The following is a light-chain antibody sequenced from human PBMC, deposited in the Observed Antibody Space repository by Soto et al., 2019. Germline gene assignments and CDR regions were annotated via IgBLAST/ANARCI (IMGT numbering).Light chain of an antibody. CDR3: QQLNSYPLT. J-gene: IGKJ5*01. V-gene: IGKV1-9*01. CDR1: QGISSY. CDR2: AAS. Sequence: DIQLTQSPSFLSASVGDRVTITCRASQGISSYLAWYQQKPGKAPKLLIYAASTLQSGVPARFSGSGSGTDLTLTISSLQPEDFATYDCQQLNSYPLTFGQGTRLEIK.